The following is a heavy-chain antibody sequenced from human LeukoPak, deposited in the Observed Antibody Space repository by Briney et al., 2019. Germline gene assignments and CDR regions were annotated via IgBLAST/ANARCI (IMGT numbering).Heavy chain of an antibody. CDR2: ISGRDGRT. CDR3: AKAFDYGSGSNYKTFDY. Sequence: GGSLRLSCAASGFTFSSYAMSWVRQAPGKGLEWVSGISGRDGRTYYADSVKGRFPISRDNSKNTLDLQMNSLRAEDTAVYYCAKAFDYGSGSNYKTFDYWGQGTLVTVSS. V-gene: IGHV3-23*01. CDR1: GFTFSSYA. D-gene: IGHD3-10*01. J-gene: IGHJ4*02.